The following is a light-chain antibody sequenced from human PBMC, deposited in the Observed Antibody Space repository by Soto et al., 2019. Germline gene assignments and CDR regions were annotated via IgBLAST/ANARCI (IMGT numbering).Light chain of an antibody. V-gene: IGLV2-11*01. CDR1: SSDVGGYNY. CDR3: CSYSGSSTSL. CDR2: DVT. Sequence: QSALTQPRSVSGSPGQSVSISCTGTSSDVGGYNYVSWYQQYPGKAPKLMIYDVTKRPSGVPDRFSGSKSGNRASLTLSRLQADDEDEYYCCSYSGSSTSLFGGGTALTVL. J-gene: IGLJ3*02.